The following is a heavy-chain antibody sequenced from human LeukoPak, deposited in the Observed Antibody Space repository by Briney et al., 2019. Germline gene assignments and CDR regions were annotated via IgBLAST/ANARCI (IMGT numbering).Heavy chain of an antibody. CDR2: INHSGST. J-gene: IGHJ4*02. CDR1: GGSFSGYY. V-gene: IGHV4-34*01. CDR3: ARAQGSPAAGGTAVDYYFDY. Sequence: RPSETLSLTCAVYGGSFSGYYWSWIRQPPGKGLEWIGEINHSGSTNYNPSLKSRVTISVDTSKNQFSLKLSSVTAADTAVYYCARAQGSPAAGGTAVDYYFDYWGQGTLVTVSS. D-gene: IGHD6-13*01.